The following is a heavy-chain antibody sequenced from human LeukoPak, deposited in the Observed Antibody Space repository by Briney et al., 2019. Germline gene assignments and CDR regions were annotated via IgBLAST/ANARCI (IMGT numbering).Heavy chain of an antibody. V-gene: IGHV3-30*04. J-gene: IGHJ3*02. CDR2: ISYDGSNK. CDR1: GFTFSSYA. CDR3: AKGLGPGLDAFDI. D-gene: IGHD7-27*01. Sequence: GGSLRLSCAASGFTFSSYAMHWVRQAPGKGLEWVAVISYDGSNKYYADSVKGRFTISRDNSKNTLYLQMNSLRAEDTAVYYCAKGLGPGLDAFDIWGQGTMVTVSS.